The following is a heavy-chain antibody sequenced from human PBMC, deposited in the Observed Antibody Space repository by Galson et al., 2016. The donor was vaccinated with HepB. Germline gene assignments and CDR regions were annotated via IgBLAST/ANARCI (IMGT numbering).Heavy chain of an antibody. J-gene: IGHJ4*02. CDR3: ANLIGDSGSYRDN. CDR1: GFTFSSHA. Sequence: SLRLSCAASGFTFSSHAMSWVRQAPGKGLEWVSGISGSGGSTYYADSVKGRFTISRDNSKNTLYVQMNSLRAEDTAVYYCANLIGDSGSYRDNWGQGSLVTVSS. V-gene: IGHV3-23*01. D-gene: IGHD3-16*02. CDR2: ISGSGGST.